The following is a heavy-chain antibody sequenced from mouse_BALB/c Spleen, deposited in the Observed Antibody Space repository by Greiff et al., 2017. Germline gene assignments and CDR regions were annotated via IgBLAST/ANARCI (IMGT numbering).Heavy chain of an antibody. D-gene: IGHD2-3*01. Sequence: EVMLVESGGGLVQPGGSMKLSCVASGFTFSNYWMNWVRQSPEKGLEWVAEIRLKSNNYATHYAESVKGRFTISRDDSKSSVYLQMNNLRAEDTGIYYCTRWLLRAIDYWGQGTSVTVSS. CDR2: IRLKSNNYAT. CDR1: GFTFSNYW. CDR3: TRWLLRAIDY. V-gene: IGHV6-6*02. J-gene: IGHJ4*01.